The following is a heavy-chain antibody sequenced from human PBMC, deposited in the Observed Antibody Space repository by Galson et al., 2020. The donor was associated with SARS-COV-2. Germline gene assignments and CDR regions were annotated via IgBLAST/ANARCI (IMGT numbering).Heavy chain of an antibody. CDR1: GFSLTTSGVG. V-gene: IGHV2-5*02. CDR3: AHDRSDSDDGGDDGDLYFGAFDV. D-gene: IGHD2-21*01. CDR2: IYWDDDE. Sequence: SGPTLVKPTQTLTLTCTFSGFSLTTSGVGVGWNRQPPGKALEWLAIIYWDDDERYSPALKSRLTITKDTAKNQVDLTMTNMDHVDTGTYYCAHDRSDSDDGGDDGDLYFGAFDVWGQGTMVTVSA. J-gene: IGHJ3*01.